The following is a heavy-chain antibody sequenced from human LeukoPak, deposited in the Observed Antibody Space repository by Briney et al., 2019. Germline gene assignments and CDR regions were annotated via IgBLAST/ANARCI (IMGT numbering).Heavy chain of an antibody. V-gene: IGHV4-59*08. Sequence: SETLSLTCTVSGGSISPYHWGWIRQPPGEGLEWTGYIYYSGSTNYNPSLKSRVTISVDTSKNQFSLKLSSVTAADTAIYYCARAVSGRFDYWGQGTLVTVSS. D-gene: IGHD6-19*01. CDR3: ARAVSGRFDY. J-gene: IGHJ4*02. CDR1: GGSISPYH. CDR2: IYYSGST.